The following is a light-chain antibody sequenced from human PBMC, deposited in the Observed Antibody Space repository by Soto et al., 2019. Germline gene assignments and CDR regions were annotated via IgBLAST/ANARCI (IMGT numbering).Light chain of an antibody. CDR2: EVS. Sequence: QSALTQPPSASGSPGRSVTISCTGTSSDVGAYNYVSWYQQHPGKAPKVLIFEVSKRPSGVPDRFTGSKSGNTASLTVYGLQAEDEADYYCCSYAGSTNLGVFGGGTKVTVL. CDR3: CSYAGSTNLGV. V-gene: IGLV2-8*01. J-gene: IGLJ3*02. CDR1: SSDVGAYNY.